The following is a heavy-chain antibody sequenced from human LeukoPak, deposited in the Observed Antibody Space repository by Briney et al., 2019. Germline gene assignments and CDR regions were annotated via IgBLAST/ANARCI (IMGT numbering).Heavy chain of an antibody. CDR1: GFTVSSNY. V-gene: IGHV3-53*01. D-gene: IGHD1-1*01. CDR3: ARVEGDFDY. CDR2: IYSDGST. J-gene: IGHJ4*02. Sequence: GGSLRLSCAASGFTVSSNYMSWVRQAPGKGLEWVSIIYSDGSTDYADSVKGRFTISRDNAKNTLYLQMNSLRAEDTAVYYCARVEGDFDYWGQGTLVTVSS.